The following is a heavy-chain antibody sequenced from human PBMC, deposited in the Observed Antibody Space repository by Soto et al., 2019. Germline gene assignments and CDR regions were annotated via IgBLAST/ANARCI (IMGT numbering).Heavy chain of an antibody. Sequence: SVKVSCKASGGTFSSYAISWVRQAPGQGLEWMGGIIPIFGTANYAQKFQGRVTITADESTSTAYMELSSLRSEDTAVYYCAREGACSSSHAGTNFDYWGQGTLVTVSS. CDR1: GGTFSSYA. D-gene: IGHD6-6*01. CDR3: AREGACSSSHAGTNFDY. V-gene: IGHV1-69*13. CDR2: IIPIFGTA. J-gene: IGHJ4*02.